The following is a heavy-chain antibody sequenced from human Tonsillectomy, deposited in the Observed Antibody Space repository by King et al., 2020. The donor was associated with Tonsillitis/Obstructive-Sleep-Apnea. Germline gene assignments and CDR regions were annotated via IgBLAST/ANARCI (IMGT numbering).Heavy chain of an antibody. CDR3: ARDGAAAPSSYFDY. J-gene: IGHJ4*02. CDR2: ISYDGSKK. CDR1: GFTFSRYA. V-gene: IGHV3-30*04. Sequence: VQLVESGGGVVQPGRSPRLSCAASGFTFSRYAMHWVRQSPVKGLEWVAVISYDGSKKYYADSVKGRFTISRDNSKNTLYLQMNSLRAEDTAVYYCARDGAAAPSSYFDYWVQGTLVTVSS. D-gene: IGHD6-13*01.